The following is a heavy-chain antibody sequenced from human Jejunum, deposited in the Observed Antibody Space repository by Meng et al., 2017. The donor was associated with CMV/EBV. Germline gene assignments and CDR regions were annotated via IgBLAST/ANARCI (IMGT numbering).Heavy chain of an antibody. CDR1: GFIFSSFT. D-gene: IGHD3-10*01. Sequence: VALFASGGGLVPPGWSVRLSCAASGFIFSSFTMTWVRQAPGKGLEWVSSISDSGVNTYYADSVKGRFTISRDNSKNTLYLQMNSLRAEDTAVYYCAKRFFRGGPGTLVTVSS. CDR2: ISDSGVNT. CDR3: AKRFFR. J-gene: IGHJ4*02. V-gene: IGHV3-23*01.